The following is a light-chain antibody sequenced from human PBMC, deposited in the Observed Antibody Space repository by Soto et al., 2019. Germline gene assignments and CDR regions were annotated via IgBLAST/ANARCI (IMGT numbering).Light chain of an antibody. CDR3: QQYVSSPWT. V-gene: IGKV3-20*01. CDR2: DAS. Sequence: EIVLTQSPGTLSVSPGESATLSCRASQRVISHYFAWYQQNRGQAPRLLIYDASSRATGIPDRFSGSGSGTDCTLTISRLEPEDFALYHCQQYVSSPWTFGQGTTVEL. CDR1: QRVISHY. J-gene: IGKJ1*01.